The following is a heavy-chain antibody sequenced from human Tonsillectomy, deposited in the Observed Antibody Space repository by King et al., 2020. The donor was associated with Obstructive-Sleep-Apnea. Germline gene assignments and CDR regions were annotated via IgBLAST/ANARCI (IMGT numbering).Heavy chain of an antibody. CDR1: GFTFSSYS. Sequence: LQLVQSGGGLVKPGGSLRLSCAASGFTFSSYSMNWVRQAPGKGLEWVSSISSSSSYIYYADSVKGRFTISRDNAKNSLYLQMNSLRAEDTAVYYCARDYYDSSGYYYYFDYWGQGTLVTVSS. D-gene: IGHD3-22*01. CDR2: ISSSSSYI. CDR3: ARDYYDSSGYYYYFDY. J-gene: IGHJ4*02. V-gene: IGHV3-21*01.